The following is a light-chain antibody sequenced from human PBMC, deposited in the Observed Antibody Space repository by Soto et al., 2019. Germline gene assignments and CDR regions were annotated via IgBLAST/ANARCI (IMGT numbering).Light chain of an antibody. J-gene: IGKJ3*01. CDR2: GAS. V-gene: IGKV3D-15*01. Sequence: EIVMTQSPATLSVSPGERATLSCRASQSVSSNLAWYQQKPDQAPRLLIYGASIRATGIPARFSGSGSGTEFTLTISSLQSEDFAVYYCQQYNNWPLFGPGTKVDIK. CDR1: QSVSSN. CDR3: QQYNNWPL.